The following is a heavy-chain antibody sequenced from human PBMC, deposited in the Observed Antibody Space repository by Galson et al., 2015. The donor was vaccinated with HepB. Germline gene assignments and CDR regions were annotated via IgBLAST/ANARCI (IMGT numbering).Heavy chain of an antibody. D-gene: IGHD3-3*01. Sequence: SLRLSCAASGFTVSPKYMTWVRQAPGKGLEWVSVIYSGGSTNYADSVKGRFTISRDTSKNTLHLRMNSLRAEDTAVYFCARGQVTIFGVFNFGMDVWGQGTTVTVSS. CDR1: GFTVSPKY. CDR2: IYSGGST. J-gene: IGHJ6*02. V-gene: IGHV3-53*01. CDR3: ARGQVTIFGVFNFGMDV.